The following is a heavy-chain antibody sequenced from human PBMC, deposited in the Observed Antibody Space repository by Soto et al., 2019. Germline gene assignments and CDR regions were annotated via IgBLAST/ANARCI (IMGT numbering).Heavy chain of an antibody. CDR1: GGSVSSGSYY. Sequence: QLQLQESGPGLVKPSETLSLTCTVSGGSVSSGSYYWGWIRQPPGKGLEWFGSIYYSGNTYYNPSLKSRVTISIDTSKNQFSLKLSSVTAADTAMYYCARHVGGYYYYMDVWGKGTTVTVSS. D-gene: IGHD2-15*01. CDR3: ARHVGGYYYYMDV. V-gene: IGHV4-39*01. CDR2: IYYSGNT. J-gene: IGHJ6*03.